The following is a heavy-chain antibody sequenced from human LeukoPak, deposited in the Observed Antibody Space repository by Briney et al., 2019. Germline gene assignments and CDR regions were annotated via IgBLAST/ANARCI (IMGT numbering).Heavy chain of an antibody. CDR3: ARGGQGEDSDY. CDR2: IYSGGST. J-gene: IGHJ4*02. D-gene: IGHD3-10*01. V-gene: IGHV3-53*01. CDR1: GFTVSRNY. Sequence: PGGSLRLSCPASGFTVSRNYMSWVRQAPGQGLEWVSVIYSGGSTYYADSVKGRFTISRDNSKNTLYLQMNSLRAEDTAVYYCARGGQGEDSDYWGQGTLVTVSS.